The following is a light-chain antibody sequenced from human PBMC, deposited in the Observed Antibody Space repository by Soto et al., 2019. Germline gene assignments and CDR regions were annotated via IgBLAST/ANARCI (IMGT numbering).Light chain of an antibody. CDR3: QQYGSSPMYS. Sequence: EIVLTQSPGTLSLSPGERATLSCRASQSVSRSYLAWCQQKPGQAPRLLIYGASSRATGIPDRFSGSGSGTDFNLTISGLEPEDFAVYYCQQYGSSPMYSFGQGTKLEIK. J-gene: IGKJ2*03. CDR1: QSVSRSY. V-gene: IGKV3-20*01. CDR2: GAS.